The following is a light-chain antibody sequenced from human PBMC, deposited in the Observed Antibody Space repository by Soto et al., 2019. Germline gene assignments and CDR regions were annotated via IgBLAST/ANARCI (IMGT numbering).Light chain of an antibody. CDR3: QQYNSYYT. CDR1: QSISSW. Sequence: DIQMTQSPSTLSASVGDRVTITCRASQSISSWLAWYQQKPGKAPKLLIYDASSLESGVPSRFSGSGSGTEFTLNISSLQPDDFATDYCQQYNSYYTFGQGTKLEIK. CDR2: DAS. J-gene: IGKJ2*01. V-gene: IGKV1-5*01.